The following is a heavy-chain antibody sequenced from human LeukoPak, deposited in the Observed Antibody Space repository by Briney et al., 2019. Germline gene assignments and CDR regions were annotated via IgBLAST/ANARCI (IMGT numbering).Heavy chain of an antibody. CDR2: IYHSGST. D-gene: IGHD6-19*01. CDR3: ARRGLYSSGWPFDY. J-gene: IGHJ4*02. Sequence: SGTLSLTCAVSGGSISSGNWWSWVRQPPGKGLEWIGEIYHSGSTNYNPSLKSRVTISVDKSKNQFSLKLSSVTAADTAVYYCARRGLYSSGWPFDYWGQGTLVTVSS. CDR1: GGSISSGNW. V-gene: IGHV4-4*02.